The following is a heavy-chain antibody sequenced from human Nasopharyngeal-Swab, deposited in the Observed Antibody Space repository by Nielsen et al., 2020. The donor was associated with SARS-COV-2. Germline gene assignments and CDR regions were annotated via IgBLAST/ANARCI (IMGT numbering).Heavy chain of an antibody. V-gene: IGHV3-23*01. CDR2: ISGSGGST. J-gene: IGHJ4*02. CDR1: GFTFSSYA. CDR3: ARVAPHYYDSSGYHLDY. Sequence: GESLNISCAASGFTFSSYAMSWVRQAPGKGLEWVSAISGSGGSTYYADSVKGRITISRDNAKNSLYLQMNSLRAEDTAVYYCARVAPHYYDSSGYHLDYWGQGTLVTVSS. D-gene: IGHD3-22*01.